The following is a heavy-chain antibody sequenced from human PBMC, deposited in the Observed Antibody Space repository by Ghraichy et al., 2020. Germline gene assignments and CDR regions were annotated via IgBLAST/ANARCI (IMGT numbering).Heavy chain of an antibody. CDR3: ARDRAYSYGSYHAFDI. J-gene: IGHJ3*02. CDR2: ISSSSSYI. CDR1: GFTFSSYS. Sequence: ETLSLTCAASGFTFSSYSMNWVRQAPGKGLEWVSSISSSSSYIYYADSVKGRFTISRDNAKNSLYLQMNSLRAEDTAVYYCARDRAYSYGSYHAFDIWGQGTMVTVSS. V-gene: IGHV3-21*01. D-gene: IGHD5-18*01.